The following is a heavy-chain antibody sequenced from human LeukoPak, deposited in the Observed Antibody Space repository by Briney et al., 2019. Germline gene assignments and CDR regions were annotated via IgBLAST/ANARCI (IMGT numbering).Heavy chain of an antibody. V-gene: IGHV1-2*02. CDR3: ARDLLGSTYYYDSSGYCVY. CDR1: VYTFTGYY. J-gene: IGHJ4*02. D-gene: IGHD3-22*01. CDR2: INANSGGT. Sequence: ASVKVSCKASVYTFTGYYMHWVRQAPGQGLEWMGWINANSGGTNYAQKFQGRVTMTRDTSISTAYMELSRLRSDDTAVYYCARDLLGSTYYYDSSGYCVYWGQGTLVTVSS.